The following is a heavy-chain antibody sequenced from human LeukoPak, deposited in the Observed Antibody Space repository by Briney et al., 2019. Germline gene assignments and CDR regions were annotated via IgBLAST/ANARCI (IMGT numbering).Heavy chain of an antibody. CDR2: IYHSGST. D-gene: IGHD4-23*01. CDR3: ARGGGPSNWFDP. Sequence: SETLSLTCTVSSYSISSGYYWGWIRQPPGKGLEWIGSIYHSGSTYYNPSLKSRVTISVDTSKNQFSLKLSSVTAADTAVYYCARGGGPSNWFDPWGQGTLVTVSS. V-gene: IGHV4-38-2*02. CDR1: SYSISSGYY. J-gene: IGHJ5*02.